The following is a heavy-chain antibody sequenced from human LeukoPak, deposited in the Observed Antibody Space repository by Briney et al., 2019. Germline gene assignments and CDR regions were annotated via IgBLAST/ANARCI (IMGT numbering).Heavy chain of an antibody. V-gene: IGHV3-21*01. J-gene: IGHJ6*02. CDR2: ISRTSSYI. CDR3: ARGGMGANSQGYFYYDMDV. CDR1: GFSFSTYS. Sequence: TGGSLRLSCAAAGFSFSTYSMNWVRQTPGKGLEWVSSISRTSSYIYYADSVKGRFTLSRDNGKNSLYLQMNSLRAEDTAVYYCARGGMGANSQGYFYYDMDVWGQGTTVTVSS. D-gene: IGHD2-8*01.